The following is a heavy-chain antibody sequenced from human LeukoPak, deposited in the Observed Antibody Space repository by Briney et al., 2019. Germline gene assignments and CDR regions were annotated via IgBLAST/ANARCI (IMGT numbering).Heavy chain of an antibody. CDR1: GGSISSGSYY. CDR3: ASTGLAYCGGDCGYFDY. Sequence: SETLSLTCTVSGGSISSGSYYWSWIRQPAGKGLEWIGRIYTSGSTNYNPSLKSRVTMSVDTSKNQFSLKLSSVTAADTAVYYCASTGLAYCGGDCGYFDYWGQGTLVTVSS. J-gene: IGHJ4*02. V-gene: IGHV4-61*02. D-gene: IGHD2-21*02. CDR2: IYTSGST.